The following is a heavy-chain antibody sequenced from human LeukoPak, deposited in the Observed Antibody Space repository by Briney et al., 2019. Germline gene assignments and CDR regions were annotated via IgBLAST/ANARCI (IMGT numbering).Heavy chain of an antibody. J-gene: IGHJ4*02. CDR3: ARDGRGSSSSSLSL. Sequence: SETLSLTCTVSGGSISSSSYYWGWIRQPPGKGLEWIGSIYHSGSTYYNPSLKSRVTISVDTSKNQFSLKLRSVTAADTAVYYCARDGRGSSSSSLSLWGQGTLVTVSS. CDR2: IYHSGST. D-gene: IGHD6-6*01. CDR1: GGSISSSSYY. V-gene: IGHV4-39*07.